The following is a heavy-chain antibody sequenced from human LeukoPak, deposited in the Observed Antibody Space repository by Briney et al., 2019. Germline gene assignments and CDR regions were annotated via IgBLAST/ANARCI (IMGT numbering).Heavy chain of an antibody. D-gene: IGHD3-3*02. V-gene: IGHV4-39*07. CDR2: VDHSGGT. CDR3: ARGTPIFGVIVKGVYMDV. Sequence: SETLSLTCTVSGGSISNSNYYWGWIRQPPGKGLEWLGEVDHSGGTNYNPSLKSRATMSADTSKNQVSLKMNSVTAADTAVYYCARGTPIFGVIVKGVYMDVWGKGTTVTVSS. J-gene: IGHJ6*03. CDR1: GGSISNSNYY.